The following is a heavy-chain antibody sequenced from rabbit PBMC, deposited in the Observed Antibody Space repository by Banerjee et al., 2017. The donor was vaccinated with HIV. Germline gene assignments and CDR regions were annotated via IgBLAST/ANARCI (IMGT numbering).Heavy chain of an antibody. V-gene: IGHV1S40*01. Sequence: QSLEESGGDLVKPGASLTLTCTASGFDFSSNVICWVRQAPGKRPEWITCIGPGSSVSTYYASWAKGRFTISKTSSTTVTLQMTSLTAADTATYFCARGYAGYASYGLTTGHYFTLWGPGTLVTVS. CDR3: ARGYAGYASYGLTTGHYFTL. D-gene: IGHD6-1*01. CDR2: IGPGSSVST. J-gene: IGHJ4*01. CDR1: GFDFSSNV.